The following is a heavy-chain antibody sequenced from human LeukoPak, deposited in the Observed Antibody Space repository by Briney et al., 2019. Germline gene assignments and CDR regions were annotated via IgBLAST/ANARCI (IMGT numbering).Heavy chain of an antibody. D-gene: IGHD2-2*01. CDR3: ARVGCSSTNCYDFDY. J-gene: IGHJ4*02. CDR1: GFTFSTYG. CDR2: ISSSSYI. V-gene: IGHV3-21*01. Sequence: GGSLRLSCAASGFTFSTYGMNWVRQASGKGLEWVSSISSSSYIYYADSVKGRFTISRDNAKNSLYLQLNSLRAEDTAVYYCARVGCSSTNCYDFDYWGQGTLVTVSS.